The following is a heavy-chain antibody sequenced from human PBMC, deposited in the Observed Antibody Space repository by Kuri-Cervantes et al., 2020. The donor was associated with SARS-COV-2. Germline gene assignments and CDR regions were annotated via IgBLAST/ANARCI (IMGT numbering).Heavy chain of an antibody. J-gene: IGHJ4*02. CDR3: AKDNIAAAGYFDL. D-gene: IGHD6-13*01. Sequence: SLKISCAASGFTFDDYAIHWVRQAPGKGLEWVAGISWNRSSIDYADSVRGRFTISRDNAKNSLYLQMNSLRAEDTAFYYCAKDNIAAAGYFDLWGQGTLVTV. CDR1: GFTFDDYA. V-gene: IGHV3-9*01. CDR2: ISWNRSSI.